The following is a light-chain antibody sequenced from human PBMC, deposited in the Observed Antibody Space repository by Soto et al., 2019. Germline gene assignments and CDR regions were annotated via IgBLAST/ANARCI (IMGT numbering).Light chain of an antibody. J-gene: IGKJ2*03. V-gene: IGKV1-12*01. CDR3: QQANRFPYS. CDR1: QDFNTR. CDR2: AAS. Sequence: DIQMSQSPSSVSASVGDRVTITCRASQDFNTRLAWYQQTPGKAPKLLIYAASSLQPGVPSRFSGSGSGTDFTLTISSLQPEDFATYYCQQANRFPYSFGQGTKLEMK.